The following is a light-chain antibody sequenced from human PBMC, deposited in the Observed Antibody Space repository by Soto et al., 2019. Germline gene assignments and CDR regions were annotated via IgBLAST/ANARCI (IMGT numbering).Light chain of an antibody. Sequence: QSALTQPASVSGSPGQSITISCTGTSSDIGGYNYVSWFQQHPGKAPKLMISDVSNRPLGVSNRFSGSKSGNTASLTISGLQAEDEADYYCSSYTSGSTFYVFGTGTKLTVL. CDR2: DVS. V-gene: IGLV2-14*01. J-gene: IGLJ1*01. CDR3: SSYTSGSTFYV. CDR1: SSDIGGYNY.